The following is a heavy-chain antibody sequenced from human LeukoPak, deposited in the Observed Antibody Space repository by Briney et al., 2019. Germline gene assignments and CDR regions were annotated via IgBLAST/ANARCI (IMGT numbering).Heavy chain of an antibody. Sequence: GGALRLSCAPSGFTPSSYWMHSVRPAPGEGVVWVSHINIDGSDTRYAESVKGRFTISRDNAENTLYLQMNSLRVDDTAVYYCATSRTFDYWGQGTLVTVSS. CDR1: GFTPSSYW. V-gene: IGHV3-74*01. CDR2: INIDGSDT. J-gene: IGHJ4*02. CDR3: ATSRTFDY.